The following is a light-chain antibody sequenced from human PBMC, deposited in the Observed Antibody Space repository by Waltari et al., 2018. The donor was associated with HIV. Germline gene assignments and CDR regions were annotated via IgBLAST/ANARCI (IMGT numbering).Light chain of an antibody. CDR2: EDK. CDR3: QSYDSSNFWV. CDR1: SGNIASNY. Sequence: NFMLTQPHSVSESPGKTVTISCTRSSGNIASNYVQWYQLRPGTSPTTVIYEDKQRPDGVPARFSGTIDSFSNSASLTISGLKTEDEADYYCQSYDSSNFWVFGGGTKLTVL. V-gene: IGLV6-57*01. J-gene: IGLJ3*02.